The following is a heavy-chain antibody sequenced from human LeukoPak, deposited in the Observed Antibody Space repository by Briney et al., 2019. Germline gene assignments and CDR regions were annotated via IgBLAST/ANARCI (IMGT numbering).Heavy chain of an antibody. Sequence: SVKVSCKASGGTLRSYTLSWVPQAPGQGLEWVGRIIAILGIANYAQKFQGRVTITADKSTSTAYMELSSLRSEDMAVYYCAREAIAARPSWFDPWGQGTLVTVSS. V-gene: IGHV1-69*04. CDR1: GGTLRSYT. J-gene: IGHJ5*02. CDR3: AREAIAARPSWFDP. CDR2: IIAILGIA. D-gene: IGHD6-6*01.